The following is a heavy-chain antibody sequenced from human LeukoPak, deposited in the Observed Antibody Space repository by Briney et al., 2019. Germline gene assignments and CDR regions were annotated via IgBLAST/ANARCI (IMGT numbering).Heavy chain of an antibody. J-gene: IGHJ6*03. CDR1: GFNFSVYG. Sequence: GGSLRLSCAASGFNFSVYGMHWVRQAPGKGLEWVAFIRHDGSIKYYADSVKGRFTISRDNSKNTLYLQMNSLRVEDTAIYYCAFLDDFHYYYMDVWGKGTTVTISS. CDR3: AFLDDFHYYYMDV. V-gene: IGHV3-30*02. D-gene: IGHD3/OR15-3a*01. CDR2: IRHDGSIK.